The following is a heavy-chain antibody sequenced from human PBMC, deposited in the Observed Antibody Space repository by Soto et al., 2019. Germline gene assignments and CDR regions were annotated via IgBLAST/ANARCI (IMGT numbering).Heavy chain of an antibody. J-gene: IGHJ6*03. V-gene: IGHV1-3*01. CDR1: GYTFTSYA. CDR3: ARCNTKYSSILRPRYYYYYMDV. Sequence: ASVKVSCKASGYTFTSYAMHWVRQAPGQRLEWMGWINAGNGNTKYSQKFQGRVTITRDTSASTAYMELSSLRSEDTAVYYCARCNTKYSSILRPRYYYYYMDVWGKGTTVTVS. D-gene: IGHD6-13*01. CDR2: INAGNGNT.